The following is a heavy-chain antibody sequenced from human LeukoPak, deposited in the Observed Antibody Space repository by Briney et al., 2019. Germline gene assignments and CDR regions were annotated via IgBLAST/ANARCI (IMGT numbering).Heavy chain of an antibody. CDR1: GFTFSSCS. CDR2: INTDGSST. CDR3: ARDRYDSAELDY. V-gene: IGHV3-74*01. D-gene: IGHD3-10*01. Sequence: GGSLRLSCAASGFTFSSCSMHWVRQVPWKGLVWVSRINTDGSSTTYADSVEGRFTISRDNAKNTLYLQMNSLRAEDTAVYHCARDRYDSAELDYWGQGTLVTVSS. J-gene: IGHJ4*02.